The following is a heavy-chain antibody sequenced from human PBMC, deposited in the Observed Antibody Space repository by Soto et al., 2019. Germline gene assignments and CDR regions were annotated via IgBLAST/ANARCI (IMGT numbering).Heavy chain of an antibody. D-gene: IGHD2-15*01. CDR1: GYSITNGYY. V-gene: IGHV4-38-2*01. Sequence: PSETLSLTCAVSGYSITNGYYWGWIRQPPGQGLEWIGTIYHSGSTCYNPSLKTRVTISVDTSKNQFSLKLSSVTAADTAVYYCARALYCSGGSCSPLRGMDVWGQGTTVTVSS. CDR2: IYHSGST. CDR3: ARALYCSGGSCSPLRGMDV. J-gene: IGHJ6*02.